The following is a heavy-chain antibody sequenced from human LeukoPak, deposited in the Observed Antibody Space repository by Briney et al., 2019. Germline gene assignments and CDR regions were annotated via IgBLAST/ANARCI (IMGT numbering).Heavy chain of an antibody. J-gene: IGHJ4*02. CDR3: AKDHSHPHVRSSSYSNFCDY. CDR1: GFTFSSAG. D-gene: IGHD6-13*01. V-gene: IGHV3-30*18. CDR2: ISYDGNDQ. Sequence: GGSLRRSCAASGFTFSSAGMNWVRQAPGKGLEWVAFISYDGNDQYYADSVKGRFTISRDNPKNTVYLQTNSLSTEDTVIYYCAKDHSHPHVRSSSYSNFCDYWGQGTLVAVSS.